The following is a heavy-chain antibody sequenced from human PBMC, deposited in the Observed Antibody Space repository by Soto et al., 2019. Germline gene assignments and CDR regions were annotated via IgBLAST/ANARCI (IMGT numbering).Heavy chain of an antibody. Sequence: SETLSLTCTVSGGSISSYYWSWIRQPPGKGLEWIGYIYYSGSTNYNPSLKSRVTISVDTSKNQFSLKLSSVTAADTAVYYCARDQGDCSGGSCYFDYCGQRTLVPVSS. CDR2: IYYSGST. D-gene: IGHD2-15*01. J-gene: IGHJ4*02. CDR1: GGSISSYY. V-gene: IGHV4-59*01. CDR3: ARDQGDCSGGSCYFDY.